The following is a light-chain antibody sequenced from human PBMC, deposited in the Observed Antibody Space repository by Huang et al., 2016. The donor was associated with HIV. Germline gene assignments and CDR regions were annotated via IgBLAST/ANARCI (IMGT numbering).Light chain of an antibody. Sequence: EIVLTQSPATLSLSPGERATLSCRASQSIISYLAWYQHKPGQAPRLLIYDTSNRATGSPARFSGSGSGTDFTLTIGSLEPEDFAVYYCQQRNTWPPTFGQGTRLEI. CDR2: DTS. V-gene: IGKV3-11*01. CDR1: QSIISY. J-gene: IGKJ5*01. CDR3: QQRNTWPPT.